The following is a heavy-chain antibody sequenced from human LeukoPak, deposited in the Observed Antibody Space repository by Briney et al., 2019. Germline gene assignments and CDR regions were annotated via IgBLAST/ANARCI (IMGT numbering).Heavy chain of an antibody. J-gene: IGHJ4*02. Sequence: LSLTCTVSGGSISSGDYYWSWIRQPPGKGLEWVSYISNSGTDISYGDSVKGRFAISRDNAKNSLFLQMNSLRVEDTAVYYCARAVSGGALWGSERDLIYFDYWGQGTLVTVSP. CDR1: GGSISSGDYY. D-gene: IGHD3-10*01. V-gene: IGHV3-11*04. CDR2: ISNSGTDI. CDR3: ARAVSGGALWGSERDLIYFDY.